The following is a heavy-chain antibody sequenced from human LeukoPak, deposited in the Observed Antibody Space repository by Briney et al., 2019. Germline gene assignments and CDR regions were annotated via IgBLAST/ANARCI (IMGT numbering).Heavy chain of an antibody. CDR2: INHSGST. CDR1: GGSFSGYY. D-gene: IGHD3-3*01. J-gene: IGHJ3*02. Sequence: PSETLSLTCAVYGGSFSGYYWSWIRQPPGKGLEWIGEINHSGSTNYNPSLKSRVTISVDTSKNQFSLKLSSVTAADTAVYYCARGSTIFGVVIFAFDIWGQGTMVTVSS. V-gene: IGHV4-34*01. CDR3: ARGSTIFGVVIFAFDI.